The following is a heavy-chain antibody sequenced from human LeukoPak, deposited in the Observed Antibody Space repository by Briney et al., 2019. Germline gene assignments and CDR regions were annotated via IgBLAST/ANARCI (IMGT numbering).Heavy chain of an antibody. CDR3: ARDPIDRGASGGY. J-gene: IGHJ4*02. CDR2: ISGSGGST. V-gene: IGHV3-23*01. D-gene: IGHD3-10*01. Sequence: ESGGSLRLSCAASGFTFSSYAMSWVRQAPGKGLEWVSAISGSGGSTYYADSVKGRFTISRDNSKNTLYLQMNSLRAEDTAVYYCARDPIDRGASGGYWGQGTLVTVSS. CDR1: GFTFSSYA.